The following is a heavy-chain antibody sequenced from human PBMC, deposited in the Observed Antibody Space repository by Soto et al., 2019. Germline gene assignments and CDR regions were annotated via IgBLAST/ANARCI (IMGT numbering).Heavy chain of an antibody. CDR1: GYTFTGYY. Sequence: QVQMVQSGAEVKKPGASVKVSCKASGYTFTGYYMHWVRQAPGQGLEWMGWINPNSGGTNYAQKVQGWVSMTEDTSNSTAYMELSRLRSDDTAVYYCARGRGYDFWSGYPPSWFGPWGEGTLVTVSS. CDR3: ARGRGYDFWSGYPPSWFGP. D-gene: IGHD3-3*01. CDR2: INPNSGGT. V-gene: IGHV1-2*04. J-gene: IGHJ5*02.